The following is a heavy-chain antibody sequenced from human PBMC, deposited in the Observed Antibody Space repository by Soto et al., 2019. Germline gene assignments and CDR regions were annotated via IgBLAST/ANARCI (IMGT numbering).Heavy chain of an antibody. CDR3: ARGTTTSAFSAMDV. V-gene: IGHV3-30-3*01. CDR2: ISYDGDNK. Sequence: GGSLRLSCAASGFTFSYHALNWVRQAPGKGLEWVAVISYDGDNKYIAESVKGRFTISRDNSKNTVSLQMNSLRTEDTAMYFCARGTTTSAFSAMDVWGQGTTVTVSS. CDR1: GFTFSYHA. J-gene: IGHJ6*02. D-gene: IGHD1-1*01.